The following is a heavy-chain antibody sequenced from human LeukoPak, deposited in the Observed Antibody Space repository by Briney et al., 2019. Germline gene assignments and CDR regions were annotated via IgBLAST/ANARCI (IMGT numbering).Heavy chain of an antibody. D-gene: IGHD4-17*01. V-gene: IGHV3-33*01. Sequence: GGSLRLSCAASGFTFSSYGMHWVRQAPGKGLEWVAVIWYDGNNKYYADSVKGRFTISRDNSKNTLYLQMNSLRAEDTAVFYCARDYGDYAHNWFDPWGQGTLVTVSS. CDR3: ARDYGDYAHNWFDP. CDR2: IWYDGNNK. J-gene: IGHJ5*02. CDR1: GFTFSSYG.